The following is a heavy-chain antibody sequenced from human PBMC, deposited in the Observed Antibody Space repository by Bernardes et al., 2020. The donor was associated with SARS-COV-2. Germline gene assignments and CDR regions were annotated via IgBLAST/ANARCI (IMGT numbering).Heavy chain of an antibody. D-gene: IGHD3-16*02. Sequence: SETLSLTCAVYGGSFSGYYWSWIRQSPGKGPEWIGEINHKGSSNDNPSLRSRVTISLDASKKQFSLKLSSVTAADTALYYCARRVFYDYIWGSHHLAVNWFDPWGQGTLVTVSS. CDR1: GGSFSGYY. V-gene: IGHV4-34*01. J-gene: IGHJ5*02. CDR2: INHKGSS. CDR3: ARRVFYDYIWGSHHLAVNWFDP.